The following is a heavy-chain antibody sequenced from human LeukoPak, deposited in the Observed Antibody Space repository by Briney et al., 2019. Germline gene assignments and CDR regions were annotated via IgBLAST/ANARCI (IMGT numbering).Heavy chain of an antibody. CDR1: GGTFSSYA. J-gene: IGHJ5*02. CDR2: IIPIFGTA. D-gene: IGHD6-13*01. Sequence: SVKVSCKASGGTFSSYAISWVRQAPGQGLEWMGGIIPIFGTANYAQKFQGRVTITADESASTAYMELSSLRSEDTAVYYCARSDSSSLFFDPWGQGTLVTVSS. CDR3: ARSDSSSLFFDP. V-gene: IGHV1-69*13.